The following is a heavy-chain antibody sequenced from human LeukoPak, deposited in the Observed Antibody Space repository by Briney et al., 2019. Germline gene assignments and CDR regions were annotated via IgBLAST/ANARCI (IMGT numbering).Heavy chain of an antibody. V-gene: IGHV1-8*01. Sequence: ASVKVSCKASGYTFTSYDINWVRQATGQGLEWMGWMNPNSGNTGYAQKFQGRVTMTRDTSTSTVYMELSSLRSEDTAVYYCAREFFSRGSGSNYYYYGMDVWGQGTTVTVSS. D-gene: IGHD3-10*01. J-gene: IGHJ6*02. CDR1: GYTFTSYD. CDR2: MNPNSGNT. CDR3: AREFFSRGSGSNYYYYGMDV.